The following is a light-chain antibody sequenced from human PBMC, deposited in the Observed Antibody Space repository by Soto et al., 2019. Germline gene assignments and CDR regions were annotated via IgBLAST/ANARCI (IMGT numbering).Light chain of an antibody. V-gene: IGLV6-57*02. J-gene: IGLJ1*01. Sequence: NFMLTQPQSVSESPGKTVTISCTGSSGSVSSNYVQWYQKRPGRAPTTVIYEDSRRPSGVPERFSGSVDSSSNSASLTISGVKPEDEADYYCGSWDSSLSAYVFGTGTKLTVL. CDR3: GSWDSSLSAYV. CDR1: SGSVSSNY. CDR2: EDS.